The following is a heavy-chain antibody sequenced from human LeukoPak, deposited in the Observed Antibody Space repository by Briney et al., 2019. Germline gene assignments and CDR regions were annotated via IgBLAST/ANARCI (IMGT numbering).Heavy chain of an antibody. CDR1: GITFITSA. D-gene: IGHD1-26*01. CDR2: ISSRGSVI. CDR3: SGRGAGPYYFEF. J-gene: IGHJ4*03. V-gene: IGHV3-11*01. Sequence: GGSLRLSCAASGITFITSAMSWVRQAPGQGLEWVSYISSRGSVIYYEDSVQGRFTVSRDTAESSWYLHMSNLRAEDTAVYYCSGRGAGPYYFEFWGQGTLVTVSS.